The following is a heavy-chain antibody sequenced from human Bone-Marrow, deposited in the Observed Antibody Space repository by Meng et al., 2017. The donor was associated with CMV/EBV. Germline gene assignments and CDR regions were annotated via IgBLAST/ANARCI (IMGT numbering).Heavy chain of an antibody. J-gene: IGHJ4*02. CDR2: IYYSGST. V-gene: IGHV4-59*08. CDR1: GGSISSYY. D-gene: IGHD3-10*01. Sequence: ESLKISCTVSGGSISSYYWSWIRQPPGKGLEWIGYIYYSGSTNYNPSLKSRVTISVDTSKNQFSLKLSSVTAADTAVYYCATAYGSGRESHDYWGQGTLVTVSS. CDR3: ATAYGSGRESHDY.